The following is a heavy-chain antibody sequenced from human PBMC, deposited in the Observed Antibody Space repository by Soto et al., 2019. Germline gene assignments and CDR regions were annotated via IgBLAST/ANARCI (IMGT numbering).Heavy chain of an antibody. CDR1: GFTFSSYG. D-gene: IGHD3-3*01. CDR2: ISYDGSNK. J-gene: IGHJ6*01. Sequence: QVQLVESGGGVVQPGRSLRLSCAASGFTFSSYGMHWVRQAPGKGLEWVAVISYDGSNKYYADSVKGRFTISRDNSKNTLYLQMNSLRAEDTAVYYCAKEAYDFWSGYLAGMDVW. CDR3: AKEAYDFWSGYLAGMDV. V-gene: IGHV3-30*18.